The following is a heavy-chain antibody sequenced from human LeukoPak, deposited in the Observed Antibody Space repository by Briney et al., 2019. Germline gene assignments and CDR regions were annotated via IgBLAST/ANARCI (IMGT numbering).Heavy chain of an antibody. CDR2: INQDGSGK. Sequence: GGSLRLSCAAYGFTFTSYWMNWVRQAPGKGLEWVAGINQDGSGKYYVDSVKGRFTISRDNAKNSLYLQMNSLRADDTAVYYCARRNLFDYWGQGTLVTVSS. J-gene: IGHJ4*02. V-gene: IGHV3-7*01. CDR1: GFTFTSYW. CDR3: ARRNLFDY.